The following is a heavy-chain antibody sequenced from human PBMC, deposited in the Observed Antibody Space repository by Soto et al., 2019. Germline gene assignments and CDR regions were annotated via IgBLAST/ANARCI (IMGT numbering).Heavy chain of an antibody. J-gene: IGHJ6*02. CDR1: EATSASYP. Sequence: QVQWVQSGAGVRKPGSWVKVSCKASEATSASYPITWVQRAPGQGLGWMGGIIPILGTANYAQKLQGRVTITADESTSTAYMELSSLRSEDTAVYYCARGLYATGYYYGMDVWGQGTTVTVSS. CDR3: ARGLYATGYYYGMDV. V-gene: IGHV1-69*01. D-gene: IGHD2-8*01. CDR2: IIPILGTA.